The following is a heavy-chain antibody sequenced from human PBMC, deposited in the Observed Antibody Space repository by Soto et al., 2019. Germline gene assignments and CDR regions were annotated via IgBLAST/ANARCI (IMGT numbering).Heavy chain of an antibody. D-gene: IGHD2-2*01. CDR2: ISYDGSNK. CDR1: GFTFSSYA. V-gene: IGHV3-30-3*01. Sequence: PGGSLRLSCAASGFTFSSYAMHWVRQAPGKGLEWVAVISYDGSNKYYADSVKGRFTISRDNSKNTPYLQMNSLRAEDTAVYYCARKLRNQPVYYYYYGMDVWGQGTTVTVSS. J-gene: IGHJ6*02. CDR3: ARKLRNQPVYYYYYGMDV.